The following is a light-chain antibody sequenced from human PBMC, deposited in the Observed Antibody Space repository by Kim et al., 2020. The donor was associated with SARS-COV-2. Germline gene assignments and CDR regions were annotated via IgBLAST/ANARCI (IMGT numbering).Light chain of an antibody. CDR1: NSDVDDHNY. V-gene: IGLV2-11*01. Sequence: QSALTQPRSVSGSLGQSVTISCSGINSDVDDHNYISWYQQYPGKAPKFVIYDVTKRPSGVPDRFSASKSGNTASLTISGLQAEDEADYYCCSYAGSLRVLGGGTQLTVL. J-gene: IGLJ2*01. CDR2: DVT. CDR3: CSYAGSLRV.